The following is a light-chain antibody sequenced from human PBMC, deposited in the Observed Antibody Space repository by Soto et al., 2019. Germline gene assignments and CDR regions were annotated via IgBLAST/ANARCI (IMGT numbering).Light chain of an antibody. CDR2: AAS. Sequence: IQMTHSPPSLSASVVYIVIITFRASQDIRVDVGWLQQKPGHAPNLLIYAASTLHTGVPSRFSGSGSGTAFALTISSLQPEDSATYYCQKLKSYPLNFGGGTKVDIK. V-gene: IGKV1-17*01. J-gene: IGKJ4*01. CDR3: QKLKSYPLN. CDR1: QDIRVD.